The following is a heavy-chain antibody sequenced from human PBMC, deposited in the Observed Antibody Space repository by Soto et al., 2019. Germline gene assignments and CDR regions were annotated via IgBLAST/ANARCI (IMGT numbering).Heavy chain of an antibody. CDR1: GDTFNFYT. V-gene: IGHV1-69*02. CDR3: ATSFGSGYRAFDY. D-gene: IGHD3-10*01. Sequence: QVQLVQSGAEVKKPGSSLRVSCKASGDTFNFYTINWVRQAPGLGLEWLGRIIPYLSVSNYAQKFQGRVTITADXXTSTAYMEVRSLRSEDTAMYYCATSFGSGYRAFDYWGQGALVTVSS. J-gene: IGHJ4*02. CDR2: IIPYLSVS.